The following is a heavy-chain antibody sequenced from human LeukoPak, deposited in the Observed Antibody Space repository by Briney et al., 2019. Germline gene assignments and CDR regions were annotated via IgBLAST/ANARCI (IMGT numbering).Heavy chain of an antibody. J-gene: IGHJ4*02. CDR1: GYTFTSYA. Sequence: ASVKVSCKASGYTFTSYAMHWVRQAPGQRLEWMGWINAGNGNTKYSQKFQGRVTITRDTSASTAYMELSGLRSEGTAVYYCARGPNYYDSSGYYYPFDYWGQGTLVTVSS. CDR3: ARGPNYYDSSGYYYPFDY. V-gene: IGHV1-3*01. CDR2: INAGNGNT. D-gene: IGHD3-22*01.